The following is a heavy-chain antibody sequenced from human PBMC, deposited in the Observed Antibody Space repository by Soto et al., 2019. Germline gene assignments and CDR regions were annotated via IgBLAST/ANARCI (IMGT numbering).Heavy chain of an antibody. CDR1: GASISSGGYY. CDR3: ARAAGVVVAASLDY. J-gene: IGHJ4*02. CDR2: IYYSGST. Sequence: TLSLTCPVSGASISSGGYYWSWIRQHPGKDLEWIGYIYYSGSTYYNPSLKSRVTISVDTSKNQFSLKLSSVTAADTAVYYCARAAGVVVAASLDYWGQGTLVTVYS. V-gene: IGHV4-31*03. D-gene: IGHD2-15*01.